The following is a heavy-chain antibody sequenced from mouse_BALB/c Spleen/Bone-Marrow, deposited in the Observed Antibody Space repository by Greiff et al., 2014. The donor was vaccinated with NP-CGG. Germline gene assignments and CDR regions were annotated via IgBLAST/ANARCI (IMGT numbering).Heavy chain of an antibody. Sequence: QVQLKDSGAELVKPGASVKLSCKASGYTFTSYYIYWVKQRPGQGLEWIGEINPSNGGTNFNEKFKSKATLTVDKSSSTAYMQLSSLTSEDSAVYYCTRSRRAMDYWGQGTSVTVSS. CDR1: GYTFTSYY. J-gene: IGHJ4*01. CDR3: TRSRRAMDY. V-gene: IGHV1S81*02. CDR2: INPSNGGT. D-gene: IGHD2-12*01.